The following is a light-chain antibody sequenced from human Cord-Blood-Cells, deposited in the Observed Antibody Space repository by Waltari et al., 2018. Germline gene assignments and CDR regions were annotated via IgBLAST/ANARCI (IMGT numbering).Light chain of an antibody. J-gene: IGKJ5*01. CDR2: WAS. Sequence: DIMMTQSPDSLAVSLGERATINCKSSQSVLYSSNNKNYLAWYQQKPGQPPKLLMYWASTRESGVPDRFSGSGSGTDFTLTISSLQAEDVAVYYCQQYYSTPITFGQGTRLEIK. CDR1: QSVLYSSNNKNY. V-gene: IGKV4-1*01. CDR3: QQYYSTPIT.